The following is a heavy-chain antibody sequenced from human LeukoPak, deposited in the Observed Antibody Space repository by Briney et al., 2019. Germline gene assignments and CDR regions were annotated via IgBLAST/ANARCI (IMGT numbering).Heavy chain of an antibody. CDR3: AREVAAGDGGY. J-gene: IGHJ4*02. CDR1: GGSISSGSYY. CDR2: IYTGGST. V-gene: IGHV4-61*02. Sequence: KSSGTLSLTCTVSGGSISSGSYYWSWIRQPAGKGLEWIGRIYTGGSTNYNPALKSRVTISLDTSKNQFSLKLSSVTAADTAVYYCAREVAAGDGGYWGQGTLVTVSS. D-gene: IGHD5-12*01.